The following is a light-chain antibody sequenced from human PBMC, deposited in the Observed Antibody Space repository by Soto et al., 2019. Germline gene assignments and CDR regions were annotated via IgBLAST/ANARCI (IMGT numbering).Light chain of an antibody. J-gene: IGKJ1*01. V-gene: IGKV1-39*01. Sequence: DIQMTQSPSSLSASVGDRVTITCRASQSISSYLNWYHQKPGKAPKLLIYSASSLQSGVTSRFSGRGSGTDFTLTISSLQPEDFVTYYCQQSYTTPWTFGQGTKVEIK. CDR3: QQSYTTPWT. CDR1: QSISSY. CDR2: SAS.